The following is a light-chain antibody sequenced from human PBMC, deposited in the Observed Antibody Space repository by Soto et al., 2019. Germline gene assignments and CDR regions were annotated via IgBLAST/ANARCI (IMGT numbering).Light chain of an antibody. CDR2: GAS. J-gene: IGKJ1*01. CDR3: QQYNKWRT. Sequence: EIVLTQSPDTLSLSPGERATLSCRASQSVSSSYLAWYQQRPGQAPRLLIYGASTRATGIPARFSGSGSGTEFTLTITSLQSEDFAVYYCQQYNKWRTFGQGTKVDIK. V-gene: IGKV3-15*01. CDR1: QSVSSSY.